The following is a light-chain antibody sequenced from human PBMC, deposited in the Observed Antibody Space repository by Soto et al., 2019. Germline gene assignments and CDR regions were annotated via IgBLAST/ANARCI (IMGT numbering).Light chain of an antibody. CDR3: AAWDDSLIGYV. Sequence: QSVLTQPPSTSGTPGQRVTISCSGSSSNIGSNTVSWCQQLPGTAPKPLIYNNNQRPSGVPDRFSGSKSGTSASLAISGLQSEDEAHYYCAAWDDSLIGYVFGTGTKVTVL. V-gene: IGLV1-44*01. CDR2: NNN. J-gene: IGLJ1*01. CDR1: SSNIGSNT.